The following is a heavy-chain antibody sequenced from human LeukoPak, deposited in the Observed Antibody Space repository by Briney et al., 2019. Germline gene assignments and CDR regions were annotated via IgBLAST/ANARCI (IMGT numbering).Heavy chain of an antibody. CDR3: ARELACYYGSGSYNWFDP. D-gene: IGHD3-10*01. CDR2: ISSSGSTI. Sequence: PGGSLRLSCAASGFTFSDYYMSWIRQAPGKGLEWVSYISSSGSTIYYADSVKGRFTISRDNAKNSLYLQMNSLRAEDTAVYYCARELACYYGSGSYNWFDPWGQGTLVTVSS. V-gene: IGHV3-11*01. J-gene: IGHJ5*02. CDR1: GFTFSDYY.